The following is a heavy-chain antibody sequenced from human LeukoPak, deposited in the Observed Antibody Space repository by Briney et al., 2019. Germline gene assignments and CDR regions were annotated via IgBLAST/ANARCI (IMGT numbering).Heavy chain of an antibody. V-gene: IGHV3-30-3*01. CDR3: ARDVVRGPDDGYFQH. Sequence: PGGSLRLSCAASGFIFSSYAMHGVRQAPGKGLEWVAVISYDGSDKKYADSVKGRFTISRDNSKNTLYVQMNSLRAEDTALYYCARDVVRGPDDGYFQHWGQGTLVTVSS. J-gene: IGHJ1*01. D-gene: IGHD3-10*02. CDR2: ISYDGSDK. CDR1: GFIFSSYA.